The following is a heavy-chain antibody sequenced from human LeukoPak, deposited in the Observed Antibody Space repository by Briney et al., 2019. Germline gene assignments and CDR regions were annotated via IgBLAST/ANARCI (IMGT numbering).Heavy chain of an antibody. Sequence: PSETLSLTCTVSGGSISSSSYYWGWIRQPPGKGLEWIGSIYYGGSTYYNPSLKSRVTISVDTSKNQFSLKLSSVTAADTAVYYCARRSGYEVAFDIWGQGTRVTVSS. V-gene: IGHV4-39*01. J-gene: IGHJ3*02. CDR1: GGSISSSSYY. CDR3: ARRSGYEVAFDI. D-gene: IGHD6-13*01. CDR2: IYYGGST.